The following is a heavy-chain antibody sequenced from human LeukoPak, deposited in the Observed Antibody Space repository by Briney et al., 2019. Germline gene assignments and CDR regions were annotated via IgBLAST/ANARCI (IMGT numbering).Heavy chain of an antibody. D-gene: IGHD1-26*01. V-gene: IGHV4-30-4*01. CDR3: ARAGLGGSQEFDP. CDR2: IYYSGST. J-gene: IGHJ5*02. CDR1: GGSISSGDYY. Sequence: PSQTLSPTCTVSGGSISSGDYYWSWIRQPPGKGLEWIGYIYYSGSTYYNPSLKSRVTISVDTSKNQFSLKLSSVTAADTAVYYCARAGLGGSQEFDPWGQGTLVTVSS.